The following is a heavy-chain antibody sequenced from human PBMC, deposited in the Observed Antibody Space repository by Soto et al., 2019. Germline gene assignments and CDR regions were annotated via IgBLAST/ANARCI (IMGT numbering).Heavy chain of an antibody. D-gene: IGHD4-17*01. J-gene: IGHJ4*02. CDR3: ARGPYGGNSSYFDY. CDR2: ISSSSSYI. V-gene: IGHV3-21*01. Sequence: GGSLRLSCAASGFTFSSYSMNWVRQAPGKGLEWVSSISSSSSYIYYADSVKGRFTISRDNAKNSLYLQMNSLRAEDTAVYYCARGPYGGNSSYFDYWGQGTLVTVSS. CDR1: GFTFSSYS.